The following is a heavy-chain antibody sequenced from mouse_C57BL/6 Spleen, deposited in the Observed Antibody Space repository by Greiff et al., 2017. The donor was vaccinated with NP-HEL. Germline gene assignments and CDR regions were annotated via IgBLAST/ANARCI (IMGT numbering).Heavy chain of an antibody. J-gene: IGHJ4*01. V-gene: IGHV1-64*01. CDR1: GYTFTSYW. Sequence: QVQLQQPGAELVKPGASVQLSCKASGYTFTSYWMHWVKQRPGQGLEWIGMIHPNSGSTNYNEKFKSKATLTVDKSSSTAYMQLSSLTSEDSAVYYCAREGALYDYDVLDYWGQGTSVTVSS. D-gene: IGHD2-4*01. CDR2: IHPNSGST. CDR3: AREGALYDYDVLDY.